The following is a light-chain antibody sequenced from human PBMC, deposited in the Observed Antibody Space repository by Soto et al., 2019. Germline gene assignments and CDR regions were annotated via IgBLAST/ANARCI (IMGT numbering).Light chain of an antibody. CDR3: SSYTTSSTYV. V-gene: IGLV2-18*02. J-gene: IGLJ1*01. CDR2: DVS. CDR1: SSDVGNYNR. Sequence: QSVLTQPPSVSWSPGQSVAISCTGTSSDVGNYNRVSWYQQPPGTAPRLMIYDVSNRPSGVPDRFSGSKSGNTASLTISGLQADDEADYYCSSYTTSSTYVFGTGTKVTVL.